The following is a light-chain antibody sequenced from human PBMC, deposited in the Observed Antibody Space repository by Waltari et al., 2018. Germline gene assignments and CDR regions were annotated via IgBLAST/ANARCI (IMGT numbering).Light chain of an antibody. V-gene: IGKV3-11*01. CDR2: DAS. CDR3: QQRSNWPRS. J-gene: IGKJ2*01. Sequence: EIVLTQSPATLSLSPGERATLSCRASQSVSSYLAWYQQKPGQAPRLLIYDASNRATGIPGRFSGSGSGTDFTLTISSLEPEESAVYHCQQRSNWPRSFGQWTKLEIK. CDR1: QSVSSY.